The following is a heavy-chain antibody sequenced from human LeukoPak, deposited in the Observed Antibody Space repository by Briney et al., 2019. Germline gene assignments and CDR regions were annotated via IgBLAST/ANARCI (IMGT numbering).Heavy chain of an antibody. D-gene: IGHD2-2*01. Sequence: GGSLRLSCVASGFTFSSYAMHWVRQAPGRGVWWVAVISYEGSNKYYADSVKGRFTISRDNSKNTLYLQMNSLRAEDTAVYYCARDRHYCSSTSCYLYYYYYYMDVWGKGTTVTVSS. CDR3: ARDRHYCSSTSCYLYYYYYYMDV. V-gene: IGHV3-30-3*01. CDR1: GFTFSSYA. J-gene: IGHJ6*03. CDR2: ISYEGSNK.